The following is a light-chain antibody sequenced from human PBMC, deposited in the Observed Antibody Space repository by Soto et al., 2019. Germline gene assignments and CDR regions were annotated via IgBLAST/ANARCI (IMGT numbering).Light chain of an antibody. CDR3: QQSNNWPYT. J-gene: IGKJ2*01. CDR2: GAS. Sequence: EIVMTHSPATLSVYPGERATLSCRASQSVRDNLAWYQQKPGQAHRLLIYGASTRATGIPARFSGSGSGTEFTLTINILQSEDFALYFCQQSNNWPYTFGQGTKLAIK. V-gene: IGKV3-15*01. CDR1: QSVRDN.